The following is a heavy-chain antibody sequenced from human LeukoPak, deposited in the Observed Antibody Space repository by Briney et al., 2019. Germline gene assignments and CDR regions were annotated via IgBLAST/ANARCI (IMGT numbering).Heavy chain of an antibody. J-gene: IGHJ4*02. CDR2: IYSGGST. Sequence: GGSLRLSCAASEFSVGSNYMTWVRQAPGKGLEWVSLIYSGGSTYYADSVKGRFTISRDNSKNTLYLQMNSLRAEDTALYYCAKTGGYSSSWYADWGQGTLVTVSS. CDR3: AKTGGYSSSWYAD. CDR1: EFSVGSNY. V-gene: IGHV3-53*05. D-gene: IGHD6-13*01.